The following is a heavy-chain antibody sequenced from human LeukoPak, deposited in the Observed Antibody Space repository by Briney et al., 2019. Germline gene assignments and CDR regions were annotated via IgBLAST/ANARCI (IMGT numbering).Heavy chain of an antibody. D-gene: IGHD4-17*01. V-gene: IGHV5-51*01. CDR2: IYPRDSDT. J-gene: IGHJ4*02. CDR1: GYSFTNYW. CDR3: ARLYGDYGEYFDY. Sequence: GESLKISCKGSGYSFTNYWIGWVRQMPGQGRECLGLIYPRDSDTRYRPSFQGQVIISADKSISTAYLQWSSLKASDTAMYYCARLYGDYGEYFDYWGQGTLVTASS.